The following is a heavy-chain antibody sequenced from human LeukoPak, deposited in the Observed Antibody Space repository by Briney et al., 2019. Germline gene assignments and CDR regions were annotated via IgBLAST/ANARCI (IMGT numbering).Heavy chain of an antibody. CDR1: GFTFSSYA. V-gene: IGHV3-23*01. D-gene: IGHD6-19*01. CDR2: VTGSSRST. CDR3: ARDTPLFAYGSGWSTNYFDF. J-gene: IGHJ4*02. Sequence: GGSLRLSCAASGFTFSSYAMSWVRQAPGKGLEWVSTVTGSSRSTYYADSVKGRFTISRDNSKNTLSLQMSSLRAEDTAIYYCARDTPLFAYGSGWSTNYFDFWGQGTLVTVSS.